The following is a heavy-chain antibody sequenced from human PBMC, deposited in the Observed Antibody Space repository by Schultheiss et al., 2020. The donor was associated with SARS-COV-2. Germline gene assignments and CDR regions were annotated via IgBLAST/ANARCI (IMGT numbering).Heavy chain of an antibody. J-gene: IGHJ3*02. CDR3: ARPMDRAFHI. V-gene: IGHV4-34*01. D-gene: IGHD2-2*03. CDR2: INHSGST. CDR1: GFTFSSYA. Sequence: GSLRLSCAASGFTFSSYAMSWIRQPPGKGLEWIGEINHSGSTNYNPSLKSRVTISMDTSKNQISLSLTSVTAADTALYYCARPMDRAFHIWGQGTMVTVSS.